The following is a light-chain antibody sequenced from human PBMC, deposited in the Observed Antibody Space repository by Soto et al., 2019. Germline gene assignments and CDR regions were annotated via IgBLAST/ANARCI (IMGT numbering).Light chain of an antibody. CDR2: DNN. Sequence: QSVLTQPPSVSAAPGQKVTISCSGSSSNIGNNYVSWYQQLPGTAPKLLIYDNNKRPSGIPDRFSGSKSGTSGTLDITGLQTGDEADYYCCSYAGSSTLVFGTGTKLTVL. J-gene: IGLJ1*01. CDR1: SSNIGNNY. V-gene: IGLV1-51*01. CDR3: CSYAGSSTLV.